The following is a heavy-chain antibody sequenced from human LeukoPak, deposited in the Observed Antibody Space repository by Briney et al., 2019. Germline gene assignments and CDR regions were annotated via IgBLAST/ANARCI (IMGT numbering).Heavy chain of an antibody. CDR1: GFTFSSYS. V-gene: IGHV3-30*02. CDR3: AKTYYYGSGSYSNYFDY. CDR2: IRYDGSNK. Sequence: GGSLRLSCAASGFTFSSYSMNWVRQAPGKGLEWVAFIRYDGSNKYYADSVKGRFTISRDNSKNTLYLQMNSLRAEDTAVYYCAKTYYYGSGSYSNYFDYWGQGTLVTVSS. J-gene: IGHJ4*02. D-gene: IGHD3-10*01.